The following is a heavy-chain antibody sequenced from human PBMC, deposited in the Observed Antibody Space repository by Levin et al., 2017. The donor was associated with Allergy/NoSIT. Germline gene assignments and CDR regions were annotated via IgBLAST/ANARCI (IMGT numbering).Heavy chain of an antibody. CDR3: ARFLNSDIVVVPAAHY. V-gene: IGHV4-39*01. Sequence: SETLSLTCTVSGGSISSSSYYWGWIRQPPGKGLEWIGSIYYSGSTYYNPSLKSRVTISVDTSKNQFSLKLSSVTAADTAVYYCARFLNSDIVVVPAAHYWGQGTLVTVSS. CDR2: IYYSGST. CDR1: GGSISSSSYY. D-gene: IGHD2-2*01. J-gene: IGHJ4*02.